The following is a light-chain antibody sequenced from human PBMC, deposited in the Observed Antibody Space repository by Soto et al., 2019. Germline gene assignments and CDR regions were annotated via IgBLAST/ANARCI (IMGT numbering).Light chain of an antibody. CDR1: SSDVGGYKY. Sequence: QSVLTQPASVSGSPGQSITISCTGTSSDVGGYKYVSWYRQHPDKAPKLIIFEVSNRPSGISSRFSGSKSGNTASLTISGLQAEDEAEYYCASYTSSSTSVIFGRGTKLTVL. V-gene: IGLV2-14*01. CDR2: EVS. J-gene: IGLJ2*01. CDR3: ASYTSSSTSVI.